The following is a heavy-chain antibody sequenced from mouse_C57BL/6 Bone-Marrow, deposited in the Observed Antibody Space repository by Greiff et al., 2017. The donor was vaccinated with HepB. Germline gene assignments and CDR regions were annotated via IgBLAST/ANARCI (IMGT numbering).Heavy chain of an antibody. J-gene: IGHJ4*01. CDR2: ISNGGGST. Sequence: EVKLVESGGGLVQPGGSLKLSCAASGFTFSDYYMYWVRQTPEKRLEWVAYISNGGGSTYYPDTVKGRFTISTDNAKNTLYLQMSRLKSEDTAMYYCARHDWDDAMDYWGQGTSVTVSS. V-gene: IGHV5-12*01. CDR1: GFTFSDYY. D-gene: IGHD4-1*01. CDR3: ARHDWDDAMDY.